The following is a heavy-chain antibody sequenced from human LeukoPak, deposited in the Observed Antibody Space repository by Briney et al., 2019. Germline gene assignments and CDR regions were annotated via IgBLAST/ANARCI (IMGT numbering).Heavy chain of an antibody. CDR3: ARDSRDAFDI. J-gene: IGHJ3*02. Sequence: SETLSLTCTVSGGSISSGSYYWSWIRQPAGKGLEWIGRIYTSGSTNYNPSLKSRVTMSVDTSKNQFSLKLSSVTAADTAVYYCARDSRDAFDIWGQGTMVTVSS. CDR2: IYTSGST. CDR1: GGSISSGSYY. V-gene: IGHV4-61*02.